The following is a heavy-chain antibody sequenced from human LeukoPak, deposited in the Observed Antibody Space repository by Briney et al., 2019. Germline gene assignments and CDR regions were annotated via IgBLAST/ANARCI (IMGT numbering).Heavy chain of an antibody. D-gene: IGHD6-19*01. Sequence: PGGSLRLSCAASGFTFSDYYMSWIRQAPGKGLEWVSAISGSGGSTYYADSVKGRFTISRDNSKNTLYLQMNSLRAEDTAVYYCAKDEGVWAVARQFDYWGQGTLVTVSS. CDR3: AKDEGVWAVARQFDY. J-gene: IGHJ4*02. CDR1: GFTFSDYY. CDR2: ISGSGGST. V-gene: IGHV3-23*01.